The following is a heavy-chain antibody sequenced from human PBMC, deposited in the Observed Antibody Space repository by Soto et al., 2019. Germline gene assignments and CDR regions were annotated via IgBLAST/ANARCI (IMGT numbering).Heavy chain of an antibody. Sequence: PSETLSLTCTVSGGSVSSGSYYWSWIRQPPGKGLEWIGYIYYSGSTNYNPSLKSRVTISVDTSKNQFSLKLSSVTAADTAVYYCATAPTSYSGSYPFDYWGQGTLVTVSS. D-gene: IGHD1-26*01. CDR3: ATAPTSYSGSYPFDY. CDR2: IYYSGST. J-gene: IGHJ4*02. V-gene: IGHV4-61*01. CDR1: GGSVSSGSYY.